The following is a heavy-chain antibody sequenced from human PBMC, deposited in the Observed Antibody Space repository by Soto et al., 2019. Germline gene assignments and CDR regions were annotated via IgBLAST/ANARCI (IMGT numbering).Heavy chain of an antibody. J-gene: IGHJ6*01. CDR3: ASLPAAIVHYYYGMDV. V-gene: IGHV3-74*01. Sequence: PGGSLRLSCAASGLSFSSYWMHWVRQAPGKGLVWVSRINSDGSSASYADSVKGRFTISRDNAKNTLYLQMNSLRAEDTAVYYCASLPAAIVHYYYGMDVWGQGTTVTVSS. CDR2: INSDGSSA. CDR1: GLSFSSYW. D-gene: IGHD2-2*01.